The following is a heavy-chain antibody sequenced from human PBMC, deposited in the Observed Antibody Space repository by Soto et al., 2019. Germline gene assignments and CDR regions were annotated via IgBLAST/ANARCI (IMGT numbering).Heavy chain of an antibody. D-gene: IGHD3-10*01. CDR3: AREGLSMVRGVINKYFDY. Sequence: QVQLVESGGGVVQPGRSLRLSCAASGFTFSSYAMHWVRQAPGKGLEWVAVISYDGSNKYYADSVKGRFTISRDNSKNTLYLQMNSPRAEDTAVYYCAREGLSMVRGVINKYFDYWGQGTLVTVSS. V-gene: IGHV3-30-3*01. J-gene: IGHJ4*02. CDR2: ISYDGSNK. CDR1: GFTFSSYA.